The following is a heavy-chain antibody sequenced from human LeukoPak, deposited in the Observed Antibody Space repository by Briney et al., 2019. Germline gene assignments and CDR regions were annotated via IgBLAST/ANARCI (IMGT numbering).Heavy chain of an antibody. J-gene: IGHJ6*03. D-gene: IGHD6-6*01. CDR2: ISGSGGST. V-gene: IGHV3-23*01. CDR1: GFTFSSHW. CDR3: AKGGSSSSPYYYYMDV. Sequence: PGGSLRLSCAASGFTFSSHWMTWVRQAPGKGLEWVSAISGSGGSTYYADSVKGRFTISRDNSKNTLYLQMNSLRAEDTAVYYCAKGGSSSSPYYYYMDVWGKGTTVTVSS.